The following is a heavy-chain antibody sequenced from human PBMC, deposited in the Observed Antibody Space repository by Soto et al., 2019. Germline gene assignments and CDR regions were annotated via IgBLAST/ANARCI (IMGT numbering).Heavy chain of an antibody. V-gene: IGHV3-30-3*01. J-gene: IGHJ4*02. Sequence: GGSLRLSCAASGFTFSSYAMHWVRQAPGKGLEWVAVISYDGSNKYYADSVKGRFTISRDNSKNTLYLQMNSLRAEDTAVYYCAREGRELLSPLFDYWGQGTLVTVSS. CDR1: GFTFSSYA. D-gene: IGHD1-26*01. CDR2: ISYDGSNK. CDR3: AREGRELLSPLFDY.